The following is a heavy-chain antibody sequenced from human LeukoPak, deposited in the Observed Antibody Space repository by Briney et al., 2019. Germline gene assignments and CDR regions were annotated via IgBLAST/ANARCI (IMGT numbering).Heavy chain of an antibody. V-gene: IGHV1-2*02. Sequence: ASVKVSCKASGYTFTGYYMHWVRQAPGQGLEWMGWINPNSGGTNYAQKFQGRITMTRDTSISTAYMELSRLRSDDTAVYYCARGYSSGWYVDYWGQGTLVIVSS. CDR1: GYTFTGYY. J-gene: IGHJ4*02. CDR2: INPNSGGT. D-gene: IGHD6-19*01. CDR3: ARGYSSGWYVDY.